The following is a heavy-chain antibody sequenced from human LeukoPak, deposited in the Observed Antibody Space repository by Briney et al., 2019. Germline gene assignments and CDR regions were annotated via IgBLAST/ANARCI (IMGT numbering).Heavy chain of an antibody. D-gene: IGHD2-2*01. J-gene: IGHJ6*02. CDR1: GYSFINYG. CDR2: ISTYNGDT. CDR3: ARERGYCSSTSCSGSYYYYGMDV. Sequence: ASVKVSCKASGYSFINYGVSWVRQAPGQGLEWMGWISTYNGDTNYAQKLQGRVTMTTDTSTSTAYMELRSLRSDDTAVYYCARERGYCSSTSCSGSYYYYGMDVWGQGTTVTVSS. V-gene: IGHV1-18*01.